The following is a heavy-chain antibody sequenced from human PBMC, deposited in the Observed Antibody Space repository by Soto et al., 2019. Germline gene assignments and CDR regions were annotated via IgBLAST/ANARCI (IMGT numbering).Heavy chain of an antibody. V-gene: IGHV4-39*01. CDR2: IYYSGSH. J-gene: IGHJ5*02. CDR1: GGSISSSSYY. CDR3: ARVGIEEQLVVESWFDP. D-gene: IGHD6-13*01. Sequence: SETLSLTCTVSGGSISSSSYYWGWIRQPPGKGLEWIGSIYYSGSHYYNPSLKSRVTISVDTSKNQFSLKLSSVTAADTAVYYCARVGIEEQLVVESWFDPWGQGTLVTVSS.